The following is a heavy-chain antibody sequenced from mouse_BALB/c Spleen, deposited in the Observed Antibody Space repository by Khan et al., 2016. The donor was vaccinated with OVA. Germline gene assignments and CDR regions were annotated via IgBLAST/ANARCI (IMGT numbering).Heavy chain of an antibody. CDR1: GFTFSDYG. CDR3: ARGGGTAPFAY. J-gene: IGHJ3*01. CDR2: ISDLAYTI. D-gene: IGHD1-2*01. V-gene: IGHV5-15*02. Sequence: EVQLVESGGGLVQPGGSRKLSCAASGFTFSDYGIAWVRQAPGKGPEWVAFISDLAYTIYYADTVTGRFTISRENAKNTLYLEMSSLRSEDTAIYYCARGGGTAPFAYWGLGTLVTVSA.